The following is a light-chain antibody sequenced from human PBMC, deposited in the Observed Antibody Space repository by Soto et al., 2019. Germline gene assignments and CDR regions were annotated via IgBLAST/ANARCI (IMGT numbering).Light chain of an antibody. J-gene: IGLJ1*01. CDR3: SSYTSSSTLEV. V-gene: IGLV2-14*01. Sequence: QSVLTQPASVSGSPGQSITISCTGTSSDVGGYNYVSWYQQHPGKAPKLMIYDVSNRPSGVSNRSSGSKSGNTASLTISGLQAEDEADYYCSSYTSSSTLEVFGTGTRSPS. CDR2: DVS. CDR1: SSDVGGYNY.